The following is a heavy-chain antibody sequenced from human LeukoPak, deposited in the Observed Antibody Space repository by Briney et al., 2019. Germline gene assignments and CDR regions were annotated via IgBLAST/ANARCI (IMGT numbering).Heavy chain of an antibody. V-gene: IGHV1-18*01. Sequence: SVTLSRTSSGYTVTSSSISWVRQPPGQGLEWMGWISAYNGNTNYAQNPHGRVTMTTDTSTSTAYMELRSLRSEDTAVYYCARVCSEATVTTLFYYYYGMDVWGERTTVTVSS. CDR2: ISAYNGNT. J-gene: IGHJ6*04. CDR3: ARVCSEATVTTLFYYYYGMDV. CDR1: GYTVTSSS. D-gene: IGHD4-17*01.